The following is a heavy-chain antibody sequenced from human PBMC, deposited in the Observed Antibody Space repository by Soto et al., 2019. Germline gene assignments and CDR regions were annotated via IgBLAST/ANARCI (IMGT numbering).Heavy chain of an antibody. V-gene: IGHV4-39*01. J-gene: IGHJ6*02. CDR1: GGSISSSSYY. CDR3: ARQENSSGGYYYYYRMDV. Sequence: QLQLQESGPGLVKPSETLSLTCTVSGGSISSSSYYWGWIRQPPGKGLEWIGSIYYSGSTYYNPSLKSRVTISVDTSKNQFSLKLSSVTAADTAVYYCARQENSSGGYYYYYRMDVWGQGTTVTVSS. D-gene: IGHD6-19*01. CDR2: IYYSGST.